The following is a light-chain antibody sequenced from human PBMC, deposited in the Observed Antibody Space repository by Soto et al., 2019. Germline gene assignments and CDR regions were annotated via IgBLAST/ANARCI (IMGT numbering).Light chain of an antibody. CDR2: RNN. CDR1: SSNIGSNS. J-gene: IGLJ2*01. Sequence: QSVLTQAPSASGTPGQRVTISCSGSSSNIGSNSVYWYQHLPGTAPKLLIFRNNQRPSGVPDRFSGSKSGTSASLAIRGLRSEDEADYYCATWDDSLSGVVFGGGTKLTVL. CDR3: ATWDDSLSGVV. V-gene: IGLV1-47*01.